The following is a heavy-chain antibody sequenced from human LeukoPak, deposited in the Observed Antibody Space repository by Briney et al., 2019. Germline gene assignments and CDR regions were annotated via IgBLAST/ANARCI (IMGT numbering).Heavy chain of an antibody. J-gene: IGHJ4*02. CDR2: INPNSGGT. V-gene: IGHV1-2*02. Sequence: ASVKVSCKASGYTFTGYYMHWVRQAPGQGLEWMGWINPNSGGTNYAQKFQGRVTMTRDTSISTAYMELSRLRSDDTAVYYCARGSCSGGSCWWSFDYWGQGTLVTVSS. CDR3: ARGSCSGGSCWWSFDY. CDR1: GYTFTGYY. D-gene: IGHD2-15*01.